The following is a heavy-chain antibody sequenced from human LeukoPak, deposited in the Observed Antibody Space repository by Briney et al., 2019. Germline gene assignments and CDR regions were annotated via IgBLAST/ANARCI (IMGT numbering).Heavy chain of an antibody. D-gene: IGHD6-19*01. Sequence: GGSLRLSCAASGFTFSSYAMSWVRQAPGKGLEWVSAISGSGGSTYYADSVKGRFTISRDNSKNTLYLQMNSLRAEDTAVYYRAKDAQWLAYNAEYFQHWGQGTLVTVSS. CDR1: GFTFSSYA. J-gene: IGHJ1*01. CDR2: ISGSGGST. CDR3: AKDAQWLAYNAEYFQH. V-gene: IGHV3-23*01.